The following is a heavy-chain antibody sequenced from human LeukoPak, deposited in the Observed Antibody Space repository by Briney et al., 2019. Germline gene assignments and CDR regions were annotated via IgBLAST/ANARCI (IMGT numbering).Heavy chain of an antibody. Sequence: PGRSLRLSCAASGFTFSSYAFHWVRQAPGKGLEWVAVISYDGSYKYFADSVNGRFTISRDNSKSALFLQMSTLRAGDTAVYYCARSIVAITALDYWGQGTLVTVSS. V-gene: IGHV3-30-3*01. D-gene: IGHD2-21*02. J-gene: IGHJ4*02. CDR2: ISYDGSYK. CDR1: GFTFSSYA. CDR3: ARSIVAITALDY.